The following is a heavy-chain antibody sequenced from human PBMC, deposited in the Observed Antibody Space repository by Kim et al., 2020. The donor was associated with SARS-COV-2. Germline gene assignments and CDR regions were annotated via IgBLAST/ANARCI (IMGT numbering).Heavy chain of an antibody. Sequence: ASVKVSCKSSGYRFVTYSTHWVRQAPGQGPEWMGMINPSGATTKYAQKFQGRFIMTRDTSTATDYMELSSLRSEDTAVYVCPEEAPRFRAFNHLHWGQGT. CDR3: PEEAPRFRAFNHLH. V-gene: IGHV1-46*01. CDR1: GYRFVTYS. CDR2: INPSGATT. J-gene: IGHJ4*02. D-gene: IGHD1-26*01.